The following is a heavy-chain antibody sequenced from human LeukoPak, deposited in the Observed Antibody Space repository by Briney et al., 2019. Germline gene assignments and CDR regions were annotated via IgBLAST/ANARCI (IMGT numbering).Heavy chain of an antibody. D-gene: IGHD3-22*01. V-gene: IGHV4-59*12. CDR2: IYYSGST. CDR3: ARASDYDSSGYYYYFDY. CDR1: GGSISSYY. Sequence: SETLSLTCTVSGGSISSYYWSWIRQPPGKGLEWIGYIYYSGSTNYNPSLKSRVTISVDTSKNQFSLKLSSVTAADTAVYYCARASDYDSSGYYYYFDYWGQGTLVTASS. J-gene: IGHJ4*02.